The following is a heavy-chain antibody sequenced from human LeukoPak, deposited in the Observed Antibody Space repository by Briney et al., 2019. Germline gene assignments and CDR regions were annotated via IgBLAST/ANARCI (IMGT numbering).Heavy chain of an antibody. CDR1: GFTFSSYG. J-gene: IGHJ3*02. V-gene: IGHV3-30*18. Sequence: GGSLRLSCAASGFTFSSYGMHWVRQAPGKGLEWVAVISYDGSNKYYADSVKGRSTISRDNSKNTLYLQMNSLRAEDTAVYYCAKAVWNDGAFDIWGQGTMVTVSS. CDR3: AKAVWNDGAFDI. CDR2: ISYDGSNK. D-gene: IGHD1-1*01.